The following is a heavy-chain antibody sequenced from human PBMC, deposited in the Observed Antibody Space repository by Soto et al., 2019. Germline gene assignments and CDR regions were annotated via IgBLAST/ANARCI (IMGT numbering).Heavy chain of an antibody. CDR3: ARNPYYSDTSGYYY. CDR2: ISSSSSFI. Sequence: EVQLVESGGGLVKPGGSLRLSCAASGFTFSSYSMNWVRQAPGKGLEWVSSISSSSSFIYYADSLKGRFTISRDNDKNSLYLQMNSLRADDTAVYYCARNPYYSDTSGYYYCGQGTLVTVSS. V-gene: IGHV3-21*01. CDR1: GFTFSSYS. D-gene: IGHD3-22*01. J-gene: IGHJ4*02.